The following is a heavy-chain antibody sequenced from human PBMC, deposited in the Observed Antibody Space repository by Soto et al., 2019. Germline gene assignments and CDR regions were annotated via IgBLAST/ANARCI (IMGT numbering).Heavy chain of an antibody. D-gene: IGHD6-13*01. Sequence: EVQMLESGGGLVQPGGSLRLSCAASGFTFSNYVMSWVRQAPGKGPEWVSAISGSGGNTYYADYVGGRFTLSRDNSKNTVYLQLHSLRVEDTALYYGARDDLIGITWYRYFDLWGRGTLVTVSS. V-gene: IGHV3-23*01. CDR3: ARDDLIGITWYRYFDL. J-gene: IGHJ2*01. CDR1: GFTFSNYV. CDR2: ISGSGGNT.